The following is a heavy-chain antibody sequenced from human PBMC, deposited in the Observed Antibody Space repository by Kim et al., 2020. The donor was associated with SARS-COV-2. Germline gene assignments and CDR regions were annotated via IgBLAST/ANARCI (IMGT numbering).Heavy chain of an antibody. J-gene: IGHJ6*02. Sequence: FTISRDNSKNTLYLQMNSLRAEDTAVYYCARGDAVPAAIPPLVYYYGMDVWGQGTTVTVSS. V-gene: IGHV3-30*07. D-gene: IGHD2-2*01. CDR3: ARGDAVPAAIPPLVYYYGMDV.